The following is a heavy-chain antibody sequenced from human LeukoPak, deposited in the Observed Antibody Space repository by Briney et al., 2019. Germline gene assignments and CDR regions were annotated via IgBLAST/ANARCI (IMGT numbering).Heavy chain of an antibody. V-gene: IGHV4-4*02. Sequence: GSLRLSCAASGFDFSFTWMSWVRQPPGKGLEWIGEIYHSGSTNHNPSLKSRVTISADRSKNQFSLKLNSVTAADTAVYYCARDGDSSGWTRSDYWSQGTLVTVSS. CDR3: ARDGDSSGWTRSDY. CDR2: IYHSGST. D-gene: IGHD6-19*01. J-gene: IGHJ4*02. CDR1: GFDFSFTW.